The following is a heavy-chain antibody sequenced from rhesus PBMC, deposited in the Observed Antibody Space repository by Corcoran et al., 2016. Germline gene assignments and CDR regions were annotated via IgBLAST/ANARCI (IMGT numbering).Heavy chain of an antibody. CDR2: IGGSSGST. CDR1: GYSSSSVYG. V-gene: IGHV4-127*01. Sequence: QVQLQESGPGLVKPSETLYLTCAVSGYSSSSVYGWSWIRQPPGKGLEWIGYIGGSSGSTNYNPSLKSRVTISKDTSKNQFSLKLNSVTAADTAVYYCARGGDYYGLDSWGQGVVVTVSS. J-gene: IGHJ6*01. D-gene: IGHD3-34*01. CDR3: ARGGDYYGLDS.